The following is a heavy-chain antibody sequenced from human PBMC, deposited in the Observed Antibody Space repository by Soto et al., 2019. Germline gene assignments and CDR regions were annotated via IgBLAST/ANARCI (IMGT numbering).Heavy chain of an antibody. D-gene: IGHD3-10*01. CDR2: ISRSSTGI. CDR1: GFTFSLYS. V-gene: IGHV3-48*02. CDR3: ARAVTWGLDV. J-gene: IGHJ6*02. Sequence: EVQLVESGGGLVQPGGSLRLSCAASGFTFSLYSMSWVRQAPGKDLEWVSYISRSSTGIHYADSVKGRFTISGDDATNSMHLQMNSLRDGDTAVYYCARAVTWGLDVWGQGTTVSISS.